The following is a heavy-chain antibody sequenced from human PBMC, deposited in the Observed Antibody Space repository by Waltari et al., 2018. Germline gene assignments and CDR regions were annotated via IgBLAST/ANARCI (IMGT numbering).Heavy chain of an antibody. CDR1: GFTFSSYG. D-gene: IGHD1-7*01. J-gene: IGHJ4*02. V-gene: IGHV3-33*01. Sequence: QVQLVESGGGVVQPGTSLRLSCAASGFTFSSYGMHWVRQSPGKGLEWVGLIWYAGSNKSYADSVKGRFTISRDNSKNTLFLQMNSLRAEDTAVYYCARGEDIIGTILLGDYWGQGTLVTVSS. CDR2: IWYAGSNK. CDR3: ARGEDIIGTILLGDY.